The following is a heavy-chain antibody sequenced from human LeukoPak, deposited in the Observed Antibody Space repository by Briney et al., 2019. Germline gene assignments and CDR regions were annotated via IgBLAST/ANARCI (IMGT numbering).Heavy chain of an antibody. CDR2: ISYDGSNK. Sequence: GGSLRLSCAASGFTFSTYAMSWVRQAPGKGLEWVAVISYDGSNKYYADSVKGRFTISRDNSKNTLYLQMNSLRAEDTAVYYCARRVPPYYYGMDVWGQGTTVTVSS. V-gene: IGHV3-30*04. D-gene: IGHD3-3*01. CDR3: ARRVPPYYYGMDV. J-gene: IGHJ6*02. CDR1: GFTFSTYA.